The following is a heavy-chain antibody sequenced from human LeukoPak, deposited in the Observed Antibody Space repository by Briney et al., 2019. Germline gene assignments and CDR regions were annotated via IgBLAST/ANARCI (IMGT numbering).Heavy chain of an antibody. Sequence: ASVKVSYKASGYTFTGYYMHWVRQAPGQGLEWMGWINPNSGGTNYAQKFQGRVTMTRDASISTAYMELSRLRSDDTAMYYCARDYYDFSPYNNWFDPWGQGTLVTVSS. J-gene: IGHJ5*02. CDR1: GYTFTGYY. CDR2: INPNSGGT. V-gene: IGHV1-2*02. D-gene: IGHD3-3*01. CDR3: ARDYYDFSPYNNWFDP.